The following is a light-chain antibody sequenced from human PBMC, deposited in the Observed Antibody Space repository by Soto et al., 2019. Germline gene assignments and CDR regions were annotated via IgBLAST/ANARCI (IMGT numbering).Light chain of an antibody. Sequence: DIQMTQSPSPLSASVGDRVTITCRASQDISKFLAWFQQKPGRVPKLLIYAASTLHSGVPSRFSGSGSGTYFTLTISSLQPEDVATYSYQMYGSAPALTFGGGTKVEIE. CDR3: QMYGSAPALT. J-gene: IGKJ4*01. CDR1: QDISKF. CDR2: AAS. V-gene: IGKV1-27*01.